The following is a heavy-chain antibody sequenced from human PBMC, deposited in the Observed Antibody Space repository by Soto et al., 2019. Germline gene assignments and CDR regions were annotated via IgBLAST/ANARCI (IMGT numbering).Heavy chain of an antibody. D-gene: IGHD6-6*01. J-gene: IGHJ6*02. CDR1: GYSFTSYW. CDR3: ARMGQSIAAGQPGYGMDV. CDR2: IYPGDSDT. Sequence: PGESLKISCKGSGYSFTSYWIGWVRQIPGKGLEWMGIIYPGDSDTRYSPSFQGQVTISADKSISTAYLQWSSLKASDTAMYYCARMGQSIAAGQPGYGMDVWGQGTTVTVSS. V-gene: IGHV5-51*01.